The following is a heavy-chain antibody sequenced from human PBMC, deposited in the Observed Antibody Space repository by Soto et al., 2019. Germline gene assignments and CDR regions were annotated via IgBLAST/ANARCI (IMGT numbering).Heavy chain of an antibody. V-gene: IGHV3-48*03. CDR3: ARENYGDAFDF. CDR1: GFTFTNYE. Sequence: VGSLRLSCAASGFTFTNYEMSWVRQAPGKGLEWVSYINGGGTSIKYADSVKGRFTMSRDNARNSLYLQMNSLRDEDTAVYYCARENYGDAFDFWGQGTLVTVSS. D-gene: IGHD4-17*01. CDR2: INGGGTSI. J-gene: IGHJ4*02.